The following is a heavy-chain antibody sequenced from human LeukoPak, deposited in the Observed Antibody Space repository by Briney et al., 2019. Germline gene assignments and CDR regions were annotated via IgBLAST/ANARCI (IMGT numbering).Heavy chain of an antibody. CDR1: GFTFSSYA. V-gene: IGHV3-23*01. D-gene: IGHD3-10*01. Sequence: GGSLRLSCAASGFTFSSYAMSWVRQAPGKGLEWVSAISGSGGSTYYADSVKGRFTISRDNSKNTLYLQMNSLRAEDTAVYYCAKDCITMVRGVRNWFDPWGQGTLVTVSS. CDR3: AKDCITMVRGVRNWFDP. J-gene: IGHJ5*02. CDR2: ISGSGGST.